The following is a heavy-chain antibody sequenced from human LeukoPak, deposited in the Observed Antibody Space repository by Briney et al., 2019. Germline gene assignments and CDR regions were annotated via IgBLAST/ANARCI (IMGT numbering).Heavy chain of an antibody. Sequence: PSETLSLTCAVSGGSISSSNWWGWVRQPPGKGLEWIGEIYHSGSTYYNPSLKSRVTISVDTSKNQFSLKLSSVTAADTAVYYCAREPNYYDSSGYFLNDYWGQGTLVTVSS. CDR2: IYHSGST. J-gene: IGHJ4*02. D-gene: IGHD3-22*01. CDR3: AREPNYYDSSGYFLNDY. CDR1: GGSISSSNW. V-gene: IGHV4-4*02.